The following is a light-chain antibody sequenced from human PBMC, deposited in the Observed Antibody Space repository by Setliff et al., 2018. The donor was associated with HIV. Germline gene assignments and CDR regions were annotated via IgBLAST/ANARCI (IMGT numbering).Light chain of an antibody. V-gene: IGKV4-1*01. CDR3: QQYYSTPRT. CDR2: WAS. CDR1: QSLLYSSNNKNY. J-gene: IGKJ1*01. Sequence: DIVMTQSPDSLAVSLGERATINCKSSQSLLYSSNNKNYLTWYQQRPGQPPRLLIYWASTRQSGVPDRFSGSGSGTDFTLTISSPQAEDVAVYYCQQYYSTPRTFGQGTKVDIK.